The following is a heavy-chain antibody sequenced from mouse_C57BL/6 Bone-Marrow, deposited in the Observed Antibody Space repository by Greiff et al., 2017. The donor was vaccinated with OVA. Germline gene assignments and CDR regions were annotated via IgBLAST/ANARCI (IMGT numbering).Heavy chain of an antibody. Sequence: EVQLQQSGPELVKPGASVKISCKASGYTFTDYYMNWVKQSHGKSLEWIGDINPNNGGTSYNQKFKGKATLTVDKSSSTAYMELRSLTSEDSAVYYCAREAAQAESWFAYWGQGTLVTVSA. CDR2: INPNNGGT. D-gene: IGHD3-2*02. CDR1: GYTFTDYY. J-gene: IGHJ3*01. V-gene: IGHV1-26*01. CDR3: AREAAQAESWFAY.